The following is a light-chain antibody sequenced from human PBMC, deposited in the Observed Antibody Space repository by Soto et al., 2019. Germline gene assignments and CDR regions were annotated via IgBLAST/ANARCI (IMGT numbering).Light chain of an antibody. V-gene: IGKV3-15*01. J-gene: IGKJ1*01. CDR2: GAS. CDR1: EGVGSR. CDR3: QQYNAWPRT. Sequence: IVLTQSPATLSASLGERVTVSCRASEGVGSRLAWYQQKPGQAPRLLIYGASTMARGIPARFSGSGSGTEFTLTITSLQSEDSAAYHCQQYNAWPRTFGQGTKVDI.